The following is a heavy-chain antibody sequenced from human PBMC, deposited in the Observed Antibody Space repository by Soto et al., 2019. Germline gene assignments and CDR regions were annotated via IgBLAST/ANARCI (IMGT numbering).Heavy chain of an antibody. V-gene: IGHV1-18*01. CDR1: GGTFSSYA. CDR3: ARGGNWNYGSWFDP. CDR2: ISAYNGNT. D-gene: IGHD1-7*01. J-gene: IGHJ5*02. Sequence: GASVKVSCKASGGTFSSYAISWVRQAPGQGLEWMGWISAYNGNTNYAQKLQGRVTMTTDTSTSTAYMELRSLRSDDTAVYYCARGGNWNYGSWFDPWGQGTLVTVSS.